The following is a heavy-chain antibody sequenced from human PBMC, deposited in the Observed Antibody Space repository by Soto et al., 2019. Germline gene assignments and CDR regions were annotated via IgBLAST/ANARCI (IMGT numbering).Heavy chain of an antibody. D-gene: IGHD2-15*01. J-gene: IGHJ3*02. Sequence: GESLKISCKGSGYSFTSYWIGWVRQMPGKGLEWMGIIYPGDSDTRYSPSFQGQVTISADKSISTAYLQWSSLKASDTAMYYCARVVVAASRCDAFDIWGQGTMVTVSS. CDR3: ARVVVAASRCDAFDI. CDR1: GYSFTSYW. CDR2: IYPGDSDT. V-gene: IGHV5-51*01.